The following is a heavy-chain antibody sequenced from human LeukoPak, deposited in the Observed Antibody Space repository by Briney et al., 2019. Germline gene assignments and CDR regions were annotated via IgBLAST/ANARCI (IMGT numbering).Heavy chain of an antibody. CDR3: ARHYGLNYYDSSAYEY. J-gene: IGHJ4*02. CDR2: MYESGNT. V-gene: IGHV4-39*01. Sequence: SETLSLTCTVSAGSISGSSFYWGWLRQPPGKGLGWIGSMYESGNTLYSPSLKTRVTISIDTYNNQFSLKLNSVTAADTAVYFCARHYGLNYYDSSAYEYWGQGTLVTVSS. D-gene: IGHD3-22*01. CDR1: AGSISGSSFY.